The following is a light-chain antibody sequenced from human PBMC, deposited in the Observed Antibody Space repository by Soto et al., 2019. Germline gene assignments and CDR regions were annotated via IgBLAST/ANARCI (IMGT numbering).Light chain of an antibody. CDR3: QQRSSWPRT. CDR1: QRISSD. CDR2: DAS. J-gene: IGKJ1*01. Sequence: EIVLTQSTATLSLSPGERATLSCRASQRISSDLAWYQQKPGQAPRLFIYDASNRVTGIPARFRGSGSGTDFTLTISTLEPEDFAVYYCQQRSSWPRTFGQGTKVEIK. V-gene: IGKV3-11*01.